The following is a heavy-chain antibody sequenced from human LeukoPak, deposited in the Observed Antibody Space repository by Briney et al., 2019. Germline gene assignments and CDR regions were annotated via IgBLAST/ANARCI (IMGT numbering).Heavy chain of an antibody. D-gene: IGHD2-15*01. CDR3: ATTRGSYCSGGSCYGNDY. CDR1: GGSFSGYY. J-gene: IGHJ4*02. V-gene: IGHV4-34*01. Sequence: PSETLSLTCAVYGGSFSGYYWSRIRQPPGKGLEWIGEINHSGSTNYNPSLKSRVTISVDTSKNQFSLKLSSVTAADTAVYYCATTRGSYCSGGSCYGNDYWGQGTLVTVSS. CDR2: INHSGST.